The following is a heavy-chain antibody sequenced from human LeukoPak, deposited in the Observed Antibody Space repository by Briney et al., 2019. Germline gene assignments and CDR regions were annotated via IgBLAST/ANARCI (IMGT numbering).Heavy chain of an antibody. V-gene: IGHV1-69*04. CDR3: ARATKTYYYGSGSRSSFDY. Sequence: ASVKVSCKASGGTFSSYVISWVRQAPGQGLEWMGRIIPILGIANYAQKFQGRVTITADKSTSTAYMELSSLRSEDTAVYYCARATKTYYYGSGSRSSFDYWGQGTLVTVSS. CDR1: GGTFSSYV. J-gene: IGHJ4*02. CDR2: IIPILGIA. D-gene: IGHD3-10*01.